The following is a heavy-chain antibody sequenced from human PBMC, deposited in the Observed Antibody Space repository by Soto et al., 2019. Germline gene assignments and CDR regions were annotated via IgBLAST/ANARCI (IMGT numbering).Heavy chain of an antibody. CDR3: AKGGSYYYYYGVGV. CDR2: ISGGGGGP. J-gene: IGHJ6*04. Sequence: PGGSLRLSCGASGFTISNYAMTWVRQAPGKGLERVSAISGGGGGPSYADSVKGRLTISRDNSQSTLYLQMHSLRAEDTALYYCAKGGSYYYYYGVGVWGEGTRVSVAS. CDR1: GFTISNYA. V-gene: IGHV3-23*01.